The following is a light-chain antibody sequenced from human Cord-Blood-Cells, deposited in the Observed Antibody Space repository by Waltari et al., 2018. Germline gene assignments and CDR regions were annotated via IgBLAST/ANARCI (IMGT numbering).Light chain of an antibody. CDR3: QVWDSSYV. Sequence: SYELTQPLSVSVALGQTARITCGGNNIGSKNVHWYQQKPGKAPVLVIYRDSNRPSGIPERFSGSNSGNTATLTISRAQAGDEADYYCQVWDSSYVFGTGTKVTVL. CDR1: NIGSKN. J-gene: IGLJ1*01. V-gene: IGLV3-9*01. CDR2: RDS.